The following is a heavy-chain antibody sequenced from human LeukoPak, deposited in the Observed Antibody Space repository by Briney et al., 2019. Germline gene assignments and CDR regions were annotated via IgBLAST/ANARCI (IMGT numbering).Heavy chain of an antibody. CDR3: ARLHYDSSGYYYAF. D-gene: IGHD3-22*01. Sequence: SETLSLTCSVSDGSINSYYWNWIRRPPGKGLEWIGYIYYSGSTNYNPSLKSRVTISVDTSKNQFSLKLSSVTAADTAVYYCARLHYDSSGYYYAFWGQGTLVTVSS. V-gene: IGHV4-59*01. CDR1: DGSINSYY. CDR2: IYYSGST. J-gene: IGHJ4*02.